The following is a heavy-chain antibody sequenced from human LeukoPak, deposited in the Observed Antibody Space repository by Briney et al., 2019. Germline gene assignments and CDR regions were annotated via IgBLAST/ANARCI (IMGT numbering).Heavy chain of an antibody. CDR1: GGSFSGYY. J-gene: IGHJ2*01. V-gene: IGHV4-34*01. CDR3: ARHRSMVWGFDL. Sequence: SETLSLTCAVYGGSFSGYYWSWIRQPPGKGLEWIGEINHSGSTNYNPSLKSRVTISVDTSKNQFSLKLSSVTAADTAVYYCARHRSMVWGFDLWGRGTLVTVSS. D-gene: IGHD3-10*01. CDR2: INHSGST.